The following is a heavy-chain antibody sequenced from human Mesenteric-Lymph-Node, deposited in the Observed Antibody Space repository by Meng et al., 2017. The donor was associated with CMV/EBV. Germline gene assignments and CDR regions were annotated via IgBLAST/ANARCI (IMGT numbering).Heavy chain of an antibody. V-gene: IGHV1-2*02. J-gene: IGHJ4*02. Sequence: ASVKVSCKASGYTFTDYYMYWVRQAPGQGLEWMGWIDPNSGGTNYAQKVQGRVTMTRDTSISTAFMEMSSVRSDDTAVFYCARSPFKTAMPSHFYHCSGYHNYFDSWGQGTLVTVSS. D-gene: IGHD3-22*01. CDR2: IDPNSGGT. CDR3: ARSPFKTAMPSHFYHCSGYHNYFDS. CDR1: GYTFTDYY.